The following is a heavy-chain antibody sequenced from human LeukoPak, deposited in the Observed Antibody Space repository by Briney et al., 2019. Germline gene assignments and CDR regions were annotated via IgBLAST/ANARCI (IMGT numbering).Heavy chain of an antibody. V-gene: IGHV3-74*01. CDR1: GFTFSSYW. Sequence: HTGGSLRLSCAASGFTFSSYWMHWVRQAPGKGLVWVSRINSDGSSTSYADSVKGRFTISRDNPKNTLYLQMNSLRAEDMAVYYCATDGAGGSLDYWGQGTLVTVSS. CDR3: ATDGAGGSLDY. CDR2: INSDGSST. D-gene: IGHD1-26*01. J-gene: IGHJ4*02.